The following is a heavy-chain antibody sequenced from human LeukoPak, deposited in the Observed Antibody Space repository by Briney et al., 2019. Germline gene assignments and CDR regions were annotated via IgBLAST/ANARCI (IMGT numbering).Heavy chain of an antibody. V-gene: IGHV3-48*03. D-gene: IGHD3-10*02. CDR2: ISSSGSTI. J-gene: IGHJ6*04. Sequence: PGGSLRLSCAASGFTFSSYEMNWVRQAPGKALDWFSYISSSGSTIYYADSVKGRFTISRDNAKNSLYLQMNSLRAEDTAVYYCAELGITMIGGVWGKGTTVTISS. CDR3: AELGITMIGGV. CDR1: GFTFSSYE.